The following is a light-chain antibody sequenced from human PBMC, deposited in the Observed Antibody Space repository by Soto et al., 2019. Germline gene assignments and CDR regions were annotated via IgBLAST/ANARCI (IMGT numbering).Light chain of an antibody. CDR1: SRDVGSYNR. CDR3: SSYTSSSTFVV. CDR2: EVS. Sequence: QSALTQPPSVSGSPGQSVTISCTGTSRDVGSYNRVSWYQQPPGTAPKLMIYEVSNRPSGVPDRFSGSKSGNTASLTISGLQAEDEADYYCSSYTSSSTFVVFGGGTKVTVL. V-gene: IGLV2-18*02. J-gene: IGLJ2*01.